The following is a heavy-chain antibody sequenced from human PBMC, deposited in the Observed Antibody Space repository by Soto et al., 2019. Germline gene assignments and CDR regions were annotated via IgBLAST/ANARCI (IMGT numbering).Heavy chain of an antibody. CDR3: GRDYCSVTTCYDFYY. CDR1: GYRFTNYW. V-gene: IGHV5-51*01. D-gene: IGHD2-2*01. J-gene: IGHJ4*02. Sequence: GESLNISCKGSGYRFTNYWIGLVRQMPGKGLEWMGIIYPGDSDTRYSPSFQGQVTISADKSINTAYLQWSSLKASDTAMYYCGRDYCSVTTCYDFYYGGQETQVTAPS. CDR2: IYPGDSDT.